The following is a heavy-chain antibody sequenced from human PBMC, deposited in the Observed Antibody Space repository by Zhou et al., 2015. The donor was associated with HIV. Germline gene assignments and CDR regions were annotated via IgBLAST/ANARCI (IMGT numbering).Heavy chain of an antibody. J-gene: IGHJ5*02. D-gene: IGHD3-22*01. CDR3: ARDPNRHYYDSSGPYNWFDP. Sequence: QVQLVQSGAEVKKPGASVKVSCKASGYTFTSYGISWVRQAPGQGLEWMGWISAYNGNTNYAQKLQGRVTMTTDTSTSTAYMELRSLRSDDTAVYYCARDPNRHYYDSSGPYNWFDPWGQGTLVTVSS. CDR2: ISAYNGNT. CDR1: GYTFTSYG. V-gene: IGHV1-18*01.